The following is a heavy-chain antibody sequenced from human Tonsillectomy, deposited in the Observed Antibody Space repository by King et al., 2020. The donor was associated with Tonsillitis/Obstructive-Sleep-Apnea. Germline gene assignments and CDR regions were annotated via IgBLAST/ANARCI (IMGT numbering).Heavy chain of an antibody. CDR3: PGHVRYCSGGSCFMTGFDY. CDR2: IYYSGST. CDR1: GGSISSSSYY. D-gene: IGHD2-15*01. J-gene: IGHJ4*02. V-gene: IGHV4-39*01. Sequence: QLQESGPGLVKPSETLSLTCTVSGGSISSSSYYWGWIRQPPGKGLEWIGSIYYSGSTYYNPSLKSRVTISVDTSKNQFSLKLSSVTAADTAVYYWPGHVRYCSGGSCFMTGFDYWGQGTLVTVSS.